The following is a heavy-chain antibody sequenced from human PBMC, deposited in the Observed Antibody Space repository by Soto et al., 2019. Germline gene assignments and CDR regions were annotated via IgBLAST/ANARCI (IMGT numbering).Heavy chain of an antibody. Sequence: QVQLVQSGAEVKKPGSSVKVSCKASGGTFSSYAISWVRQAPGQGLEWMGGIIPIFGTANYAQKFQGRVTITADESTSTAYMELSSLGSEDTAVYYCASGSYDILTGYLYYFDYWGQGTLVTVSS. CDR2: IIPIFGTA. CDR1: GGTFSSYA. D-gene: IGHD3-9*01. CDR3: ASGSYDILTGYLYYFDY. J-gene: IGHJ4*02. V-gene: IGHV1-69*01.